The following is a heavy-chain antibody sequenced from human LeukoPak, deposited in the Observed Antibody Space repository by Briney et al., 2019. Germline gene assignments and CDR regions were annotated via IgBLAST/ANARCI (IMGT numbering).Heavy chain of an antibody. Sequence: GSSVKVSCKASGGTFSSYAISWVRQAPGQGLEWMGGIIPIFGTANYAQKFQGRATITADESTSTAYMELSSLRSEDTAVYYCARDPIAVAGTPCWGQGTLVTVSS. J-gene: IGHJ4*02. CDR2: IIPIFGTA. CDR1: GGTFSSYA. V-gene: IGHV1-69*01. CDR3: ARDPIAVAGTPC. D-gene: IGHD6-19*01.